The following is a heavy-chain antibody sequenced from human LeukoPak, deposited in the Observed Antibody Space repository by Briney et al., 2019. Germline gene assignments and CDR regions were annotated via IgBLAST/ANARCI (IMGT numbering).Heavy chain of an antibody. Sequence: PSETLSLTCTVSGGSISSSSCYWGWIRQPPGKGLEWIGSIYYSGSTYYNPSLKSRVTISVDTSKNQFSLKLSSVTAADTAVYYCARHLKSSSWYILDWGQGTLVTVSS. D-gene: IGHD6-13*01. CDR2: IYYSGST. V-gene: IGHV4-39*01. CDR3: ARHLKSSSWYILD. CDR1: GGSISSSSCY. J-gene: IGHJ4*02.